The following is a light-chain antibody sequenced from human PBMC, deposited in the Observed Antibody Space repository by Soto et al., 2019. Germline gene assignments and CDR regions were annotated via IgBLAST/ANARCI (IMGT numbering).Light chain of an antibody. CDR2: DAS. Sequence: ETVLTQSPATLSLSPGERATLSCRASQSVSSYLAWYQQKPGQAPRLLISDASNRATAIPARFSGSGSGTDFTLTISSLEPEDFAVYYCQQRSNWPLTFGGGTKVEIK. CDR3: QQRSNWPLT. V-gene: IGKV3-11*01. J-gene: IGKJ4*01. CDR1: QSVSSY.